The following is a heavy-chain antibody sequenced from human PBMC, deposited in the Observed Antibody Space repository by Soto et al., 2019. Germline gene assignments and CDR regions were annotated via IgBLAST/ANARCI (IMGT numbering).Heavy chain of an antibody. CDR1: GGSISSGDYY. CDR2: IDYSGST. J-gene: IGHJ4*02. D-gene: IGHD5-18*01. CDR3: ARELTGYRYGPGEVY. Sequence: TLSLTCTGSGGSISSGDYYWSWIRQPPGKGLEWIGYIDYSGSTYYNPSLKSRVTISIHTSKNQFSLKLSSMTAADTAVYYCARELTGYRYGPGEVYWGQGTLVTVSS. V-gene: IGHV4-30-4*01.